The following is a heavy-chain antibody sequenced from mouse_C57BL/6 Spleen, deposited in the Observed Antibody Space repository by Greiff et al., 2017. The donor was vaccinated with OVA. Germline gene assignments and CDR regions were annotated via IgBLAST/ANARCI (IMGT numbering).Heavy chain of an antibody. Sequence: VQLQQSGPELVKPGASVKISCKASGYTFTDYYMNWVKQSHGKSLEWIGDINPNNGGTSYNQKFKGKATLTVDQSSSTAYMELRSLTSEDSAVYYCARSDTGDYWGQGTTLTVSS. J-gene: IGHJ2*01. CDR2: INPNNGGT. V-gene: IGHV1-26*01. D-gene: IGHD4-1*01. CDR3: ARSDTGDY. CDR1: GYTFTDYY.